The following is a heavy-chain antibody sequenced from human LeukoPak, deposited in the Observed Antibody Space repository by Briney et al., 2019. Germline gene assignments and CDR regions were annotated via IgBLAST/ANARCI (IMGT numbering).Heavy chain of an antibody. J-gene: IGHJ4*02. CDR2: IKYDGSGK. Sequence: GGSLRLSCVASGFTFSSHWMSWVRQGPGKGLEWVANIKYDGSGKYYMDSVKGRFTVSRDNAKNSLYLQLSSLRAEDTAVYYCVRDFTWTTGDEIWGQGTLVTVSS. CDR1: GFTFSSHW. V-gene: IGHV3-7*01. D-gene: IGHD7-27*01. CDR3: VRDFTWTTGDEI.